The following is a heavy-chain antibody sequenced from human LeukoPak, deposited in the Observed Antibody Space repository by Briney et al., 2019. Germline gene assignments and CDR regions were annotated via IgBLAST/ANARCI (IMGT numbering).Heavy chain of an antibody. D-gene: IGHD5-12*01. V-gene: IGHV4-61*01. CDR1: GGSVSSGSYY. J-gene: IGHJ4*02. Sequence: SETLSLTCTVSGGSVSSGSYYWSWIRQPPGKGLEWIGYIYYSGSTNNNPSLKSRVTISVDTSKNQFSLRLSSVTAADTAVYYCARAHGGIVATILAYWGQGTLVTVSS. CDR3: ARAHGGIVATILAY. CDR2: IYYSGST.